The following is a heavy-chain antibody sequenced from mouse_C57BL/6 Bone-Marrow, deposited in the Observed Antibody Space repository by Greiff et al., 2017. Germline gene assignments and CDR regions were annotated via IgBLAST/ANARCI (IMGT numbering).Heavy chain of an antibody. CDR3: TGGYYDYFDY. J-gene: IGHJ2*01. D-gene: IGHD2-3*01. V-gene: IGHV14-4*01. CDR1: GFNIKDDY. Sequence: EVQLQQSGAELVRPGASVKLSCTASGFNIKDDYMHWVKQRPEQGLEWIGWIDPENGDTEYASKFQGKATITADPSSNTAYLQISSLTSEDTAVYYCTGGYYDYFDYWGQGTTLTVSS. CDR2: IDPENGDT.